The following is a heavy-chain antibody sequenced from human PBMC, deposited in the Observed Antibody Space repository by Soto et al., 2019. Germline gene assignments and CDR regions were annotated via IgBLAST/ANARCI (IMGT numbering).Heavy chain of an antibody. CDR1: GFTFSSYG. Sequence: QVQLVESGGGVVQPGRSLRLSCAASGFTFSSYGMHWVRQAPGKGLEWVAVIWYDGSNKYYADSVKGRFTISRDNSKNTLYLQMNSLRAEDTAVYYCARGGGIAAAGPYYYYGMDVWGLGTTVTVSS. CDR3: ARGGGIAAAGPYYYYGMDV. J-gene: IGHJ6*02. CDR2: IWYDGSNK. D-gene: IGHD6-13*01. V-gene: IGHV3-33*01.